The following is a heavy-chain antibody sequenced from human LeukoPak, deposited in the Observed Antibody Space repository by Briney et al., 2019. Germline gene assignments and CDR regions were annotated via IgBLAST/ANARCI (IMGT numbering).Heavy chain of an antibody. D-gene: IGHD1-26*01. CDR2: INPNSGGT. V-gene: IGHV1-2*02. Sequence: WASVRVSCKASGYTFTGYYMHWVRQAPGQGLERMGWINPNSGGTNYAQKFQGRVTMTRDTSISTAYMELSRLRSDDTAVYYCARAVGATSGFDYWGQGTLVTVSS. CDR3: ARAVGATSGFDY. CDR1: GYTFTGYY. J-gene: IGHJ4*02.